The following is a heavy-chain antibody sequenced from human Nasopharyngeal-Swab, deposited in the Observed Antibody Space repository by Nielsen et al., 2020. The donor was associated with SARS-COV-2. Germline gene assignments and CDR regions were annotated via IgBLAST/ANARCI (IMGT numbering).Heavy chain of an antibody. CDR3: AREGTGSSSWYGGYYYYGMDV. D-gene: IGHD6-13*01. CDR1: GGSISSSSYY. J-gene: IGHJ6*02. CDR2: IYYSGST. V-gene: IGHV4-61*01. Sequence: GSLRLSCTVSGGSISSSSYYWGWIRQPPGKGLEWIGYIYYSGSTNYNPSLKSRVTISVDTSKNQFSLKLSSVTAADTAVYYCAREGTGSSSWYGGYYYYGMDVWGQGTTITVSS.